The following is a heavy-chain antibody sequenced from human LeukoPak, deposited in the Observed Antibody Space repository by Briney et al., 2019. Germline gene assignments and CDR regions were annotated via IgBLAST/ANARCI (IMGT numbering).Heavy chain of an antibody. Sequence: GGSLRLSCAASGFTFSSYSMNWVREAPGKGLEWVSSISSSSSYMYYADSVKGRFTISRDNAKNSLYLQMNSLRAEDTAVYYCAREGKGWFGELLLDYWGQGTLVTVSS. J-gene: IGHJ4*02. D-gene: IGHD3-10*01. CDR2: ISSSSSYM. V-gene: IGHV3-21*01. CDR1: GFTFSSYS. CDR3: AREGKGWFGELLLDY.